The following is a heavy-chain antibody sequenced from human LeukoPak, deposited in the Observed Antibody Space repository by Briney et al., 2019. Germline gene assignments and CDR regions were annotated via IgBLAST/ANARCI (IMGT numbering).Heavy chain of an antibody. D-gene: IGHD2-15*01. Sequence: TSETLSLTCLVSGFSISSDDCWGWIRQPPGKGLEWIGSISNRGSPYYNPSLKSRVTMSVDTPNNHFSLRLSSVTAADTAVYYCVRDGGFYYTASPNSWFDPRGQGTLVTVSS. V-gene: IGHV4-38-2*02. CDR2: ISNRGSP. CDR1: GFSISSDDC. J-gene: IGHJ5*02. CDR3: VRDGGFYYTASPNSWFDP.